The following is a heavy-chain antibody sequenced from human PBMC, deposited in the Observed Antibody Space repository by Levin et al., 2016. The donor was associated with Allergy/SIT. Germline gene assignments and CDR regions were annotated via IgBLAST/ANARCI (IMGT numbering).Heavy chain of an antibody. V-gene: IGHV1-69*05. CDR3: ARAHYGGNPFDY. J-gene: IGHJ4*02. D-gene: IGHD4-23*01. Sequence: SVKVSCKASGGTFSSYAIGWVRQAPGQGLEWMGGIIPIFGTANYAQKFQGRVTMTRDTSTSTVYMELSSLRSEDTAVYYCARAHYGGNPFDYWGQGTLVTVSS. CDR2: IIPIFGTA. CDR1: GGTFSSYA.